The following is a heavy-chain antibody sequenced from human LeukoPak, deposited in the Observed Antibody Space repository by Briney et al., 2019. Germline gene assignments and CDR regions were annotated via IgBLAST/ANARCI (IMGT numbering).Heavy chain of an antibody. J-gene: IGHJ6*02. CDR2: ISAYNGNT. CDR1: GYTFTGYY. CDR3: ARAWGSITIFGVVPTYYYYYGMDV. Sequence: ASVKVSCKASGYTFTGYYMHWVRQAPGQGLEWMGWISAYNGNTNYAQKLQGRVTMTTDTSTSTAYMELRSLKSDDTAVYYCARAWGSITIFGVVPTYYYYYGMDVWGQGTTVTVSS. D-gene: IGHD3-3*01. V-gene: IGHV1-18*04.